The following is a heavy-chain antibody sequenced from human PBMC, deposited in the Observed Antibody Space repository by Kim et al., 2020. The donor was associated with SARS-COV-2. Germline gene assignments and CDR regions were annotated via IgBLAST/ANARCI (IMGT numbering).Heavy chain of an antibody. Sequence: GGSLRLSCAASGFTFSTFWMTWVRQPPGKGLEWVANIKQDGSEKYYVDSVKGRFTVSRDNAENSLYLHLNSLRAEDTAIYYCVRHPGTFFDFWCQGALVT. CDR1: GFTFSTFW. V-gene: IGHV3-7*01. CDR3: VRHPGTFFDF. D-gene: IGHD3-10*01. CDR2: IKQDGSEK. J-gene: IGHJ4*02.